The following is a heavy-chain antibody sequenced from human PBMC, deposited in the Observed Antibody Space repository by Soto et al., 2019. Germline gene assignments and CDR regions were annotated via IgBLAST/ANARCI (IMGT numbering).Heavy chain of an antibody. Sequence: ASVKVSCKASGYTFTSYYMHWVRQAPEQGLEWMGIINPSGGSTSYAQKFQGRVTVTRDTSTSTVYMELSSLRSEDTAVYYCARLRSCSGGSCYSKQENYFDYWGQGTLVTVSS. CDR2: INPSGGST. D-gene: IGHD2-15*01. V-gene: IGHV1-46*01. J-gene: IGHJ4*02. CDR1: GYTFTSYY. CDR3: ARLRSCSGGSCYSKQENYFDY.